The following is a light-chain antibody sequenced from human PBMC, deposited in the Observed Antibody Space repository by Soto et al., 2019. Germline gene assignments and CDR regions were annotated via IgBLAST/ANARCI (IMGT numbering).Light chain of an antibody. CDR1: TGAVTSGHF. Sequence: QAVVTQEPSLTVSPGGTVTLTCGSSTGAVTSGHFPYWFQQKPGQAPRTLIYETSNRHSWTPARFSGSLLGGKAALTLSGAQAEDEADYYCLFSYGGPRVFGGGTQLPVL. J-gene: IGLJ2*01. CDR3: LFSYGGPRV. CDR2: ETS. V-gene: IGLV7-46*01.